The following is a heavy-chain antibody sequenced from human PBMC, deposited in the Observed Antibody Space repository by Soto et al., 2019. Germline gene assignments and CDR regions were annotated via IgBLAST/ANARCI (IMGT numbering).Heavy chain of an antibody. D-gene: IGHD5-12*01. CDR2: INHSGST. J-gene: IGHJ4*02. V-gene: IGHV4-34*02. CDR3: AGNIVATISSFDY. CDR1: GESFSGYY. Sequence: QVQLQQWGAGLLKPSETLSLTCAVYGESFSGYYWSWIRQPPGKGLGWIGEINHSGSTNYNPSLKSRVTMSVDTSKNQFSLKLSSVTAAGTAMYYCAGNIVATISSFDYWGQGTLVTVSP.